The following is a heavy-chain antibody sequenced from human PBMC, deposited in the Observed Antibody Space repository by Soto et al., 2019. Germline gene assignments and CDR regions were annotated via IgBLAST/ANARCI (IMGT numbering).Heavy chain of an antibody. CDR3: ARPGGTIIRQYYFDN. J-gene: IGHJ4*02. CDR1: GGSISSSSYF. V-gene: IGHV4-39*01. D-gene: IGHD3-16*01. Sequence: QLQLQESGPGLVKPSETLSLTCTVSGGSISSSSYFWGWIRQPPGKGLEWIGSFYYSGSTYYNPSLKSRITISVDTSKNQFSLKLSSVTAADTAVYYCARPGGTIIRQYYFDNWGQGTLVTVSS. CDR2: FYYSGST.